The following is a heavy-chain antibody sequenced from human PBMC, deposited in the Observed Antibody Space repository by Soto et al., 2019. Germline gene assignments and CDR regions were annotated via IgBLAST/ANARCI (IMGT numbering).Heavy chain of an antibody. CDR2: SNAGNANT. J-gene: IGHJ3*01. CDR1: GYTFNNYV. Sequence: ASVKVSCKASGYTFNNYVIHWVRQAPGQRLEWMGWSNAGNANTKYSQDFQGRVTITRDTSASTAYMELSSLRSEDMAVYYCARGSSSSDAFDLWGQGTMVTVSS. CDR3: ARGSSSSDAFDL. V-gene: IGHV1-3*02. D-gene: IGHD6-13*01.